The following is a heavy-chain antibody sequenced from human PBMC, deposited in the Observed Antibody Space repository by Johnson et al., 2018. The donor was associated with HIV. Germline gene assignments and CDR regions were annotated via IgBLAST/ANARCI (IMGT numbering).Heavy chain of an antibody. CDR2: IRYDGSNK. Sequence: QVQLVESGGGVVQPGRSLRLSCAASGFTFSSYGMHWVRQAPGKGLEWVAFIRYDGSNKYYADSVKGRFTISRDNSKNTLYLQMNSLRAEDTAVYYCARSRGGYYYDSSGVRGAFDIWGQGTMVTVSS. J-gene: IGHJ3*02. V-gene: IGHV3-30*02. CDR3: ARSRGGYYYDSSGVRGAFDI. CDR1: GFTFSSYG. D-gene: IGHD3-22*01.